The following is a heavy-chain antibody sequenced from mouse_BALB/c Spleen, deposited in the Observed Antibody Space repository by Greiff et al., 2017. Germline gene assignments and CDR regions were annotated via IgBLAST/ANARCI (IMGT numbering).Heavy chain of an antibody. CDR2: ISYSGST. CDR1: GYSITSDYA. V-gene: IGHV3-2*02. J-gene: IGHJ4*01. CDR3: ARFWDY. Sequence: DVQLVESGPGLVKPSQSLSLTCTVTGYSITSDYAWNWIRQFPGNKLEWMGYISYSGSTRYNPSLNSRIPITRDTSKNQFFLQLNSVTTEDTATSYCARFWDYWGQGTSVTVAS.